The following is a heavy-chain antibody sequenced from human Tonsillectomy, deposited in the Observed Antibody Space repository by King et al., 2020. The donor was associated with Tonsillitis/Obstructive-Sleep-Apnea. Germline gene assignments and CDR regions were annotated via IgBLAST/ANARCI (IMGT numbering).Heavy chain of an antibody. CDR2: IYYSGNT. CDR1: GGSISSYY. J-gene: IGHJ4*02. Sequence: QLQESGPGLVKASETLSLTCTVSGGSISSYYWSWIRQPPGKGLEWIGYIYYSGNTNYNPSLKSRVTISVDTSKNQLSLQLSSVTAADTAVYYCARAQAQAAPTHSGYDSGFDYWGQGTLVTVSS. V-gene: IGHV4-59*12. D-gene: IGHD5-12*01. CDR3: ARAQAQAAPTHSGYDSGFDY.